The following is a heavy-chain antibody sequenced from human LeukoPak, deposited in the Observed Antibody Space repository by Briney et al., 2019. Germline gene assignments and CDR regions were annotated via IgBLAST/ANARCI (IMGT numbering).Heavy chain of an antibody. CDR2: IYPGDSDT. CDR3: ARLPSSYYYDSSGYPRGPNYYYYYYMDV. D-gene: IGHD3-22*01. J-gene: IGHJ6*03. V-gene: IGHV5-51*01. Sequence: GKSLKISCSVSGFTFTSYWIGWVRQMPGKGLEWMGIIYPGDSDTRYSPSFQGQVTISADKSISTAYLQWSSLKASDTAMYYCARLPSSYYYDSSGYPRGPNYYYYYYMDVWGKGTTVTVSS. CDR1: GFTFTSYW.